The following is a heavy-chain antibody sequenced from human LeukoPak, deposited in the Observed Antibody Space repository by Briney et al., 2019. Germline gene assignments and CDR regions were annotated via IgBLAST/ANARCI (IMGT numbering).Heavy chain of an antibody. CDR3: ARILRFLEWFYYYYYMDV. D-gene: IGHD3-3*01. Sequence: GGSLRLSCAASGFTFSSYWMSWVRQAPGKGLEWVANIKQDGSEKYYVDSVKGRFTISGDNAKNSLYLQMNSLRAEDTAVYYCARILRFLEWFYYYYYMDVWGKGTTVTVSS. CDR2: IKQDGSEK. J-gene: IGHJ6*03. CDR1: GFTFSSYW. V-gene: IGHV3-7*01.